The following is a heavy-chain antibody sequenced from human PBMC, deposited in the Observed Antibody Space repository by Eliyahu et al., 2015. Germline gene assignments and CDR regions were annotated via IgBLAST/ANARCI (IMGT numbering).Heavy chain of an antibody. CDR2: INVDGADK. V-gene: IGHV3-7*04. Sequence: EVHVVESGGGXVQPGGSLRLSXAXXGXTFSNYWMPWVRQAPGKGLEWGAKINVDGADKYYVDSVKGRFTIARDNAKNSLTLEMNTLRVDDTAVYYCARDATRGGDIDYWGQGTLVTVSS. J-gene: IGHJ4*02. CDR3: ARDATRGGDIDY. D-gene: IGHD3-16*01. CDR1: GXTFSNYW.